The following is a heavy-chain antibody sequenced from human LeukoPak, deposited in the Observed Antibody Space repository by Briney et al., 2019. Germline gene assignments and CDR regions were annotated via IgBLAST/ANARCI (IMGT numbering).Heavy chain of an antibody. CDR1: GFTFDDYA. D-gene: IGHD6-6*01. J-gene: IGHJ4*02. CDR2: ISWNSGSI. CDR3: ATLDIAARPYYFDY. Sequence: GGSLRLSCAASGFTFDDYAMHWVRQAPGKGLEWVSGISWNSGSIGYADSVKGRFTISRDNAKNSLYLQMNSLRAEDTALYYCATLDIAARPYYFDYWGQGTLVTVSS. V-gene: IGHV3-9*01.